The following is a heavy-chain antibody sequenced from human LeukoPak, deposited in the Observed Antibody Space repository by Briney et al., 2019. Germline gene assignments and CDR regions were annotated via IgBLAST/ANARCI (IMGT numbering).Heavy chain of an antibody. D-gene: IGHD3-22*01. J-gene: IGHJ4*02. CDR1: GYSITSTYW. CDR2: LHHSGST. V-gene: IGHV4-38-2*01. Sequence: SETLSLTCAVSGYSITSTYWWGWIRQTPGRGLEWIGSLHHSGSTSYSPSLKSRVTISVDTSKNQFSLRLSSVTAADPAVYYCARVGGDDSTGHYSVDYWGQGTLVTVSS. CDR3: ARVGGDDSTGHYSVDY.